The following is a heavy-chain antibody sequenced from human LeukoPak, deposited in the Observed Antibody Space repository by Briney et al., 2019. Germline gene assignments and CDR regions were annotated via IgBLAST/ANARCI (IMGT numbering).Heavy chain of an antibody. J-gene: IGHJ6*03. CDR1: GYTFTSYD. D-gene: IGHD6-13*01. CDR3: ARAYSSSWSYYYYYYMDV. CDR2: MNPNSGNT. Sequence: GASVKVSCKASGYTFTSYDINWVRQATGQGLEWMGWMNPNSGNTGYAQKFQGRVTITRNTSISTAYMELSSLRSDDTAVYYCARAYSSSWSYYYYYYMDVWGKGTTVTVSS. V-gene: IGHV1-8*03.